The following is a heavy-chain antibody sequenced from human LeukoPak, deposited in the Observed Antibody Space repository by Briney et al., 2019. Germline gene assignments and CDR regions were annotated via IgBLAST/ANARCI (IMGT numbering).Heavy chain of an antibody. J-gene: IGHJ6*03. D-gene: IGHD3-22*01. Sequence: PGGSLRLSCAASGFTFSSYWMSWVRQAPGKGLEWVANIKQDGSEKYYVDSVKGRFTISRDNAKNSLYLQMNSLRAEDTAVYYCARAGYYDSSGYYFSGYYYYYMDVWGKGTTVTVSS. CDR2: IKQDGSEK. V-gene: IGHV3-7*01. CDR3: ARAGYYDSSGYYFSGYYYYYMDV. CDR1: GFTFSSYW.